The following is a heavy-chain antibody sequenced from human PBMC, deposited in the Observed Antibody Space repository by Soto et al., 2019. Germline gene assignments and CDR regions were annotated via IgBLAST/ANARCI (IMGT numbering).Heavy chain of an antibody. CDR2: IYPGDSDT. J-gene: IGHJ6*01. Sequence: GESLKISCKGSGYSFTSYWIGWVRQMPGKGLEWMGIIYPGDSDTRYSPSFQGQVTISADKSISTAYLQWSSLKASDTAMYYCARHVEPDYGDYYYGMDVWGQGTTVTVSS. V-gene: IGHV5-51*01. CDR3: ARHVEPDYGDYYYGMDV. D-gene: IGHD4-17*01. CDR1: GYSFTSYW.